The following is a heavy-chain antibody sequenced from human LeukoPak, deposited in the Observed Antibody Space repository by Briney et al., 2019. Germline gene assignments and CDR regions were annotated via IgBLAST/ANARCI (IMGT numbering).Heavy chain of an antibody. CDR2: IWYGGSNK. CDR1: GFTFSSYG. CDR3: AKDDGGIPEGYFDY. V-gene: IGHV3-33*06. Sequence: PGRSLRLSCAASGFTFSSYGMHWVRQAPGKGLEWVAVIWYGGSNKYYADSVKGRFTISRDNSKNTLYLQMNSLRAEDTAVYYCAKDDGGIPEGYFDYWGQGTLVT. D-gene: IGHD3-16*01. J-gene: IGHJ4*02.